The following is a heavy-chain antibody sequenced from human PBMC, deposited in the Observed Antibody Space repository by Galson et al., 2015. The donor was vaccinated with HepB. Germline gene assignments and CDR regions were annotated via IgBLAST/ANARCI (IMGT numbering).Heavy chain of an antibody. CDR2: INPNSGGT. CDR3: AIVPAAIMYSSSWLLDY. V-gene: IGHV1-2*02. Sequence: SVKVSCKASGYTFTGYYMHWVRQAPGQGLEWMGWINPNSGGTNYAQKFQGRVTMTRDTSISTAYMELSRLRSDDTAVYYCAIVPAAIMYSSSWLLDYWGQGTLVTVSS. J-gene: IGHJ4*02. CDR1: GYTFTGYY. D-gene: IGHD6-13*01.